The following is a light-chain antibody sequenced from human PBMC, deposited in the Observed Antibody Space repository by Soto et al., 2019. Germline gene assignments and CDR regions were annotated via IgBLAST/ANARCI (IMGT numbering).Light chain of an antibody. CDR2: GAS. J-gene: IGKJ4*01. V-gene: IGKV1D-13*01. CDR3: QQFNNYLLT. Sequence: AIQMTQSPSSLSASVGDRVTISCRASQGIRRDLAWYQQRPGTVPKLLIFGASSLQSGVPSRFSGSGSGTDFTLTISSLQPEDFATYYCQQFNNYLLTFGGGTKVDIK. CDR1: QGIRRD.